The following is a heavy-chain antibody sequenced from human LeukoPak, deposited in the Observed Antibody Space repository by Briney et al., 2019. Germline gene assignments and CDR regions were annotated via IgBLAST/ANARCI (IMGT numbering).Heavy chain of an antibody. J-gene: IGHJ3*02. V-gene: IGHV4-30-4*01. CDR2: IYYSGST. CDR1: GGSISSGDYY. D-gene: IGHD3-3*01. CDR3: ARRGAGSGYAFDI. Sequence: SETLSLTCTVSGGSISSGDYYWSWIRQPPGKGLEWIGYIYYSGSTYYNPSLKSRVTISVDTSKNQFSLKLSSVTAADTAVYYCARRGAGSGYAFDIWGQGTMVTVSS.